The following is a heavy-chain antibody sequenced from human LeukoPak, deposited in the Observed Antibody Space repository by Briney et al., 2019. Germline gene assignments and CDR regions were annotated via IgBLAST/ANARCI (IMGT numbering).Heavy chain of an antibody. D-gene: IGHD2-15*01. V-gene: IGHV1-18*01. J-gene: IGHJ4*02. Sequence: ASVKVSCKASGYTFTSYGISGVRQAPGQGLEWMGWISAYNGNTNYAQKLQGRVTMTTDTSTSTGYMELRSLRSDDTAVYYCARDRSALALDYWGQGTLVTVSS. CDR1: GYTFTSYG. CDR2: ISAYNGNT. CDR3: ARDRSALALDY.